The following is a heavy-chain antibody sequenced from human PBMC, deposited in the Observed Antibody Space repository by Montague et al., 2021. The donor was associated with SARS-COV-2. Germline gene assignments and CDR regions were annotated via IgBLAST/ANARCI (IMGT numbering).Heavy chain of an antibody. CDR3: ARGYSGSYYTYFDS. V-gene: IGHV3-30*04. Sequence: SLRLSCAASGFTFSSYAMRWVRQAPGKGLEWVAVISYDGSNKYYVDSVQGRFTISRDNSKNTLYLQMNSLRAEDTAVYYCARGYSGSYYTYFDSWGQGTLITVSS. J-gene: IGHJ4*02. CDR1: GFTFSSYA. CDR2: ISYDGSNK. D-gene: IGHD1-26*01.